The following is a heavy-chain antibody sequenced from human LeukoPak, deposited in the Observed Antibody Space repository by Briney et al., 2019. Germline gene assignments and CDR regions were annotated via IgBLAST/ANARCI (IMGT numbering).Heavy chain of an antibody. CDR1: GFNFDDYA. Sequence: PGRSLRLSCAASGFNFDDYAMHWVRQAPGKGLEWVSSINWNSGDIGYADSVKGRFTISGDNAKNSVYLQMNNLRAEDMALYYCAKDAIPVAVTYYFDYWGQGTLVTVSS. D-gene: IGHD6-19*01. V-gene: IGHV3-9*03. J-gene: IGHJ4*02. CDR2: INWNSGDI. CDR3: AKDAIPVAVTYYFDY.